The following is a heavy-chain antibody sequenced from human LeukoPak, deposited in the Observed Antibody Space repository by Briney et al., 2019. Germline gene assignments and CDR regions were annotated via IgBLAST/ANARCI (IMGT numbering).Heavy chain of an antibody. V-gene: IGHV4-59*01. J-gene: IGHJ4*02. CDR3: ARLGDGDNIRYFDY. CDR2: IYYSGST. Sequence: CETLPLTCTVSGGSISSYYWSWIRQPPGKGLEWIGYIYYSGSTNYNPSLKSRVTISVDTSKNQFSLKLSSVTAADTAVYYCARLGDGDNIRYFDYGGQETSATVSS. D-gene: IGHD5-24*01. CDR1: GGSISSYY.